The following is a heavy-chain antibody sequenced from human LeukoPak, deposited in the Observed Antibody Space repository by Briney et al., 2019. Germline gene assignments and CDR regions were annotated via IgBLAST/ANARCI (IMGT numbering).Heavy chain of an antibody. CDR2: IYHSGST. Sequence: SETLSLTCTVSGGSISSGGYYWSWIRQPPGKGLEWIGYIYHSGSTYYNPSLKSRVTISVDRSKNQFSLKLSSVTAADTAVYYCARGRLEPLYWGQGTLVTVSS. V-gene: IGHV4-30-2*01. CDR1: GGSISSGGYY. J-gene: IGHJ4*02. D-gene: IGHD1-1*01. CDR3: ARGRLEPLY.